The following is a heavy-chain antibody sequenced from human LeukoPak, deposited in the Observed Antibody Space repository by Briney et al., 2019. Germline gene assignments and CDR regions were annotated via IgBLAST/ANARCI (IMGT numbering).Heavy chain of an antibody. Sequence: SETLSLTCAVYGGSFSGYYWSWIRQPPGKGLEWIGEINHSGSTNYNPSLKSRVTISVDTSKNQFSLKLSSVTAADTAVYYCARVYVGYYYDSSGYYYTRRGYFDYWGQGTLVTVSS. V-gene: IGHV4-34*01. J-gene: IGHJ4*02. CDR2: INHSGST. CDR1: GGSFSGYY. CDR3: ARVYVGYYYDSSGYYYTRRGYFDY. D-gene: IGHD3-22*01.